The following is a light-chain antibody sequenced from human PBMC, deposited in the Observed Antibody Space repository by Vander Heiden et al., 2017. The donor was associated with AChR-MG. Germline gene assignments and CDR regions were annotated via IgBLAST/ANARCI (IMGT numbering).Light chain of an antibody. CDR3: AAWDDSLSAWV. CDR1: SSNIGNNY. Sequence: QSVLTQPPSASGTPGQRVTISCSGGSSNIGNNYVYWYQQFPGTAPKLLISRNNQRPSGVPDRFSGSKSCTSASLAISGLRSQDEADYYCAAWDDSLSAWVFGGGTKLTVL. CDR2: RNN. V-gene: IGLV1-47*01. J-gene: IGLJ3*02.